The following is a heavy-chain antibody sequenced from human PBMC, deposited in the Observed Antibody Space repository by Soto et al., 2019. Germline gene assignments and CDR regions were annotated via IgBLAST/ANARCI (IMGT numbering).Heavy chain of an antibody. J-gene: IGHJ3*02. Sequence: SETLSPTCHVSGPSVNTAGYSWSWIRQPPWKGLEWIGYIHHGGSTYYNPTLQSRVTITRDTSKNQFSLKLISVTAADTAVYYCARVPISEDSCGYYHYWAIDIWGQGTTVTVSS. CDR2: IHHGGST. D-gene: IGHD3-22*01. CDR1: GPSVNTAGYS. V-gene: IGHV4-30-2*01. CDR3: ARVPISEDSCGYYHYWAIDI.